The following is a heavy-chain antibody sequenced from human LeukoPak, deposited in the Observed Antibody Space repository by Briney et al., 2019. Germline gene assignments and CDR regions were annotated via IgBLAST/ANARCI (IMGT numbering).Heavy chain of an antibody. CDR1: GYTFTSYD. CDR2: MNPNSGNT. CDR3: ARVGYSSSWYNFYYYGMDV. V-gene: IGHV1-8*01. Sequence: ASVKVSCKASGYTFTSYDIYWVRQAPGQGLEWMGWMNPNSGNTGYAQKFQGRVTMTRNTSISTAYMELSSLRSEDTAVYYCARVGYSSSWYNFYYYGMDVWGQGTTVTVSS. J-gene: IGHJ6*02. D-gene: IGHD6-13*01.